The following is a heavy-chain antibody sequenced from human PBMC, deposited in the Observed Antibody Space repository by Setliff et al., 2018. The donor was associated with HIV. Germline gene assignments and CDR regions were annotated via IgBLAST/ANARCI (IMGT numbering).Heavy chain of an antibody. Sequence: GPSVKVSCKASGYTFTGYYLHWLRQAPGQGLEWMGYIIPDSGDTKYSQKFQGRVTMTRDTSITTAYMELSRLRSDDTAVYYCARVGGTYSYDTDGFFSFYFEIWGRGTLVTVSS. J-gene: IGHJ4*02. CDR3: ARVGGTYSYDTDGFFSFYFEI. CDR1: GYTFTGYY. CDR2: IIPDSGDT. V-gene: IGHV1-2*02. D-gene: IGHD3-22*01.